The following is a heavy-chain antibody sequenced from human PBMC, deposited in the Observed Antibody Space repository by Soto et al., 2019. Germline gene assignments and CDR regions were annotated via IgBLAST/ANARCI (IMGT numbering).Heavy chain of an antibody. Sequence: HGGSSKISCAASGVTFRIYGVDWVRQAPGKGLEWVAVIWYDGSNKYYADSVKGRFTISRDNSKNTLYLQMNSLRAEDTAVYYCARERIAVAGTYYGMDVRGQGTTDTVSS. J-gene: IGHJ6*02. CDR2: IWYDGSNK. CDR1: GVTFRIYG. V-gene: IGHV3-33*01. CDR3: ARERIAVAGTYYGMDV. D-gene: IGHD6-19*01.